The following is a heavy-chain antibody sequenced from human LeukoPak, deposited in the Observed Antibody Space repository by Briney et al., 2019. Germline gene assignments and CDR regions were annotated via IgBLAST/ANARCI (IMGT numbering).Heavy chain of an antibody. CDR1: GYTLTELS. Sequence: GASVRVSCKVSGYTLTELSMHWVRQAPGRGLEWMGGFDPEDGETIYAQKFQGRVTMTEDTSTDTAYMELSSLRSEDTAVYYCATDPDYGDRTGPTTLWGQGTLVTVSS. CDR2: FDPEDGET. V-gene: IGHV1-24*01. J-gene: IGHJ4*02. CDR3: ATDPDYGDRTGPTTL. D-gene: IGHD4-17*01.